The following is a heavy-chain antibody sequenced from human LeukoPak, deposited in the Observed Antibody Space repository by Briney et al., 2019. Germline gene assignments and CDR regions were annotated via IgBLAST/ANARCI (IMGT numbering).Heavy chain of an antibody. D-gene: IGHD3-22*01. CDR2: IYHSGST. CDR3: AGGVSSAQGDWFDP. CDR1: GGSISSGDYY. V-gene: IGHV4-30-4*01. J-gene: IGHJ5*02. Sequence: PSQTLSLTCTVSGGSISSGDYYWSWIRQPPGKGLEWIGYIYHSGSTYYNPSLKSRVTISVDRSKNQFSLKLSSVTAADTAVYYCAGGVSSAQGDWFDPWGQGTLVTVSS.